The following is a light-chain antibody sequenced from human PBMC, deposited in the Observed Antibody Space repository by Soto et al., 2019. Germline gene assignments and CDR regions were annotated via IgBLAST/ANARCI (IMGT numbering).Light chain of an antibody. V-gene: IGKV1-33*01. Sequence: DIQMTQSPSSLSASVGNRVTITCQASQDIATYLNWYQQKPGKAPNLLIYDASNLETGVPSRFSGGGSGTHFTFTISNLQPEDIATYYCQQYDNLTPKRAFGNGPKVNIX. J-gene: IGKJ1*01. CDR1: QDIATY. CDR2: DAS. CDR3: QQYDNLTPKRA.